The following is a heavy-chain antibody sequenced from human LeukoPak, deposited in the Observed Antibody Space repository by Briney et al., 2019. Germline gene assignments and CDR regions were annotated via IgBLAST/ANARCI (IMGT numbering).Heavy chain of an antibody. CDR2: IYSGGST. Sequence: GGSLRLSCAASGFTFSSYAMHWVRQAPGKGLEWVSVIYSGGSTYYADSVKGRFTISRDNSKNTLYLQMNSLRAEDTAVYYCARGTTFDYWGQGTLVTVSS. CDR3: ARGTTFDY. J-gene: IGHJ4*02. CDR1: GFTFSSYA. V-gene: IGHV3-66*01. D-gene: IGHD4-17*01.